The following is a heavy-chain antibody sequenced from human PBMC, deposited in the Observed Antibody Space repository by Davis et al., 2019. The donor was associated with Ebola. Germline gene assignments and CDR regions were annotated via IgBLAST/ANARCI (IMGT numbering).Heavy chain of an antibody. V-gene: IGHV5-51*01. CDR1: GYSFTSYW. Sequence: KVSCKGSGYSFTSYWIGWVRQMPGKGLESLGIIYPGDSDTRYSPSFQGQVTISVDKSVDTAYLEWSSLKASDTAMYYCARRSTSTSHDYWGQGTLVTVSS. CDR3: ARRSTSTSHDY. CDR2: IYPGDSDT. D-gene: IGHD1-26*01. J-gene: IGHJ4*02.